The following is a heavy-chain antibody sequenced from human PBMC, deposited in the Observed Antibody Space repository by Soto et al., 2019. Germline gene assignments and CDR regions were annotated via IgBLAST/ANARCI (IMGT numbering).Heavy chain of an antibody. V-gene: IGHV3-30*18. D-gene: IGHD5-12*01. J-gene: IGHJ3*02. CDR1: GFTFSSYG. CDR2: ISYDGSNK. CDR3: AKDNGSGCDWLRVGDASDI. Sequence: QVQLVESGGGVVQPGRSLRLSCAASGFTFSSYGMHWVRRAPGKGQEWVAVISYDGSNKYYADSVKGRLTISRDNSKNTLYLQMNSLRGEDTAVYYCAKDNGSGCDWLRVGDASDIWGQGTMVTVSS.